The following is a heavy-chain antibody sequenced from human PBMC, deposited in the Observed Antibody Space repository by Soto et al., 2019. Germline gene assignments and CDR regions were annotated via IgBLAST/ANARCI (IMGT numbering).Heavy chain of an antibody. V-gene: IGHV1-2*02. CDR1: AYTFTGYN. D-gene: IGHD3-10*01. CDR2: INPNSGGT. J-gene: IGHJ4*02. Sequence: AAVKVSCKAYAYTFTGYNMPRVRQALGQGVPCTRGINPNSGGTNYAQKSQRSVTMTRDTSISTAYMELSRLRSDDTAVYYCARAPLLWFGELDYWGQAILVTTYS. CDR3: ARAPLLWFGELDY.